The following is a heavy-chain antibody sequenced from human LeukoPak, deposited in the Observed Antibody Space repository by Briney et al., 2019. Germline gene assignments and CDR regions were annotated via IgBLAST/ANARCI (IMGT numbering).Heavy chain of an antibody. Sequence: ASVTVSFKSSGYSFTVYYMHWVRQAPGQGLEWMGWIYPKSGATNYAQKFRGRVTMSSHTSINTVYMEVTTLRSHDTAMYYCARRGIPVAGTAYFDLWGRGTLVTVSS. CDR3: ARRGIPVAGTAYFDL. CDR2: IYPKSGAT. V-gene: IGHV1-2*02. CDR1: GYSFTVYY. J-gene: IGHJ2*01. D-gene: IGHD6-19*01.